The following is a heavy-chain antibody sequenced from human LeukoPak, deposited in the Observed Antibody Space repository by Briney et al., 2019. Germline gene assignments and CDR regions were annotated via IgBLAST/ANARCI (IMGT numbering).Heavy chain of an antibody. CDR1: GFTFSSYA. J-gene: IGHJ4*02. Sequence: GGSLRLSCAASGFTFSSYAMSWVRQAPGKGLEWVSAISGSGGSAYYADSVKGRFTISRDNSKNTLYLQMNSLRAEDTAVYYCAKVPRYNWNYYYFDYWGQGTLVTVSS. D-gene: IGHD1-7*01. V-gene: IGHV3-23*01. CDR3: AKVPRYNWNYYYFDY. CDR2: ISGSGGSA.